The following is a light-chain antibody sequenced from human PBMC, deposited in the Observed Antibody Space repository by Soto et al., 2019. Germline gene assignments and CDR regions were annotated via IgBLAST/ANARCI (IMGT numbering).Light chain of an antibody. CDR3: SSYTSSSTRV. CDR2: DVS. Sequence: ALTQPASVSGSPGQSITISCPGTSSDVGGYNYVSWYQQHPGKAPKLMIYDVSNRPSGVSNRFSGSKSGNTASLTISGLQAEDEADYYCSSYTSSSTRVFGGGTKLTVL. J-gene: IGLJ3*02. CDR1: SSDVGGYNY. V-gene: IGLV2-14*01.